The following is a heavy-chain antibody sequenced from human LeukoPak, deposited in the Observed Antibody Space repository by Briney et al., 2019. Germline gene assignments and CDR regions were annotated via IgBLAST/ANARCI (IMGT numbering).Heavy chain of an antibody. Sequence: GGSLRLSCAASGFTFSSYGMHWVRQAPGKGLEWGAVIWYDGSNKYYADSVKGRFTISRDNSKNTLYLQMNSLRAEDTAVYYCARGPSDSSGWYAGFDYWGQGTLVTVSS. CDR3: ARGPSDSSGWYAGFDY. CDR2: IWYDGSNK. D-gene: IGHD6-19*01. V-gene: IGHV3-33*01. J-gene: IGHJ4*02. CDR1: GFTFSSYG.